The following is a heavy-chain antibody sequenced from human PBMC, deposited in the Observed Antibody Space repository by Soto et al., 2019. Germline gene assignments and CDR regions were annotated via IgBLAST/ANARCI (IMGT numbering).Heavy chain of an antibody. CDR2: IRDGETT. CDR3: ARGRDYSKTAY. CDR1: GGSFSTGGPY. J-gene: IGHJ4*02. V-gene: IGHV4-31*03. Sequence: SETLSLTFTVTGGSFSTGGPYWSVRRQHTVKGLEWIGSIRDGETTYYNPSLKSRVNMSMDTSKRQLSLDMRSLTVAETAIYFCARGRDYSKTAYWGQGTLVTVSS. D-gene: IGHD4-4*01.